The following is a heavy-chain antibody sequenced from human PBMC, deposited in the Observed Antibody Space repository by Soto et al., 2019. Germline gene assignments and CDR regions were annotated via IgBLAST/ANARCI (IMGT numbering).Heavy chain of an antibody. D-gene: IGHD2-15*01. CDR2: ISYDGSNK. CDR1: GFTFSSYA. V-gene: IGHV3-30-3*01. CDR3: ARDIWGGSPRGYFDL. Sequence: GGSLRLSCAASGFTFSSYAMHWVRQAPGKGLEWVAVISYDGSNKYYADSVKGRFTISRDNSKNTLYLQMNSLRAEDTAVYYCARDIWGGSPRGYFDLWGRGTLVTVSS. J-gene: IGHJ2*01.